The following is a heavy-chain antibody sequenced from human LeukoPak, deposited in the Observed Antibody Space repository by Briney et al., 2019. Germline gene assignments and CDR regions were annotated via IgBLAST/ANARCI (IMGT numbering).Heavy chain of an antibody. CDR1: GYTFTSSG. J-gene: IGHJ4*02. D-gene: IGHD1-1*01. CDR2: TSAHNDDT. Sequence: ASVKVSCKASGYTFTSSGISWVRQAPGQGLEWMGWTSAHNDDTNYAETLQGRLTMTTDISTSTAYMELTSLRSDDTAVYYCARDWDSRNDYFDPWGQGTLVIVSS. CDR3: ARDWDSRNDYFDP. V-gene: IGHV1-18*01.